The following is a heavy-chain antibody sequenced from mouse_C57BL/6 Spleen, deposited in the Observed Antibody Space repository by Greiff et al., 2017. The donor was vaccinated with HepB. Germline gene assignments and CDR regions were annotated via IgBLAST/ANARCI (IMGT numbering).Heavy chain of an antibody. D-gene: IGHD3-2*02. Sequence: DVKVEESGGGLVKPGGSLKLSCAASGFTFSDYGMHWVRQAPEKGLEWVAYISSGSSTIYYADTVKGRFTISRDNAKNTLFLQMTSLRSEDTAMYYCARPDSSGSAWFAYWGQGTLVTVSA. CDR1: GFTFSDYG. V-gene: IGHV5-17*01. CDR3: ARPDSSGSAWFAY. J-gene: IGHJ3*01. CDR2: ISSGSSTI.